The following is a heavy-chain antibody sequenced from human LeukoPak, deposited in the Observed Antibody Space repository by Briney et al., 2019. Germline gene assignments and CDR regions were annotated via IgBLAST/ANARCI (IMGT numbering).Heavy chain of an antibody. CDR1: GFTFSSYS. CDR2: ISSSSITM. Sequence: GGSLRLSCAASGFTFSSYSMNWVRQAPGKGLEWVSYISSSSITMYYADSVKGRFTISRDNAKNSLYLQMDSLRAEDTAVYYCARDPRYSGAWGDASDIWGQGTLVTVSS. D-gene: IGHD1-26*01. J-gene: IGHJ3*02. CDR3: ARDPRYSGAWGDASDI. V-gene: IGHV3-48*04.